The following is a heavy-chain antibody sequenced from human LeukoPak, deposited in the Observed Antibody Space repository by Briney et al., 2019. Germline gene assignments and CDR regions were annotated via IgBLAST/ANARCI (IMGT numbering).Heavy chain of an antibody. CDR1: GYTFTNFG. CDR3: ARGGVGHCSGGSCPTSWFDP. D-gene: IGHD2-15*01. V-gene: IGHV1-18*01. J-gene: IGHJ5*02. CDR2: ISPYNGNT. Sequence: GASVKVSCKASGYTFTNFGISWVRQAPGQGLEWMGWISPYNGNTDYPQKAQGRVTMTTDTSTSTAYMELRSLRSGDTAVYYCARGGVGHCSGGSCPTSWFDPWGQGTPVTVSS.